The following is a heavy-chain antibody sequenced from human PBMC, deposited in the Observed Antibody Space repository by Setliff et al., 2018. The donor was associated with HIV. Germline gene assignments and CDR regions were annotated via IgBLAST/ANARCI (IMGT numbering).Heavy chain of an antibody. D-gene: IGHD3-16*02. CDR1: GDSISTSNSY. CDR2: LYYGEST. V-gene: IGHV4-39*01. CDR3: ARHQVIPTVIGAFDI. Sequence: SETLSLTCTVSGDSISTSNSYWGWVRQPPGKGLEWIGSLYYGESTYYNPSLKSRVTISVDTSKNHYSLKLSSVTAADTAVYYCARHQVIPTVIGAFDIWGQGTVVTVSS. J-gene: IGHJ3*02.